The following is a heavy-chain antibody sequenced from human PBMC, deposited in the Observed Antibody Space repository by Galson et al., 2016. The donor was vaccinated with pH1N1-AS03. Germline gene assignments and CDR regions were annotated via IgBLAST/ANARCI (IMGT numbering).Heavy chain of an antibody. CDR1: GFTFSTYT. D-gene: IGHD3-22*01. CDR3: ARDGGYSSGWIDF. J-gene: IGHJ4*02. Sequence: SLRLSCAASGFTFSTYTMNWVRQAPGKGLEWVAYISSSSRFIYYADAVQGRFTISKDSPKNSVYLHMNGLRADDTAVYYCARDGGYSSGWIDFWGQGNLVVVSS. V-gene: IGHV3-21*01. CDR2: ISSSSRFI.